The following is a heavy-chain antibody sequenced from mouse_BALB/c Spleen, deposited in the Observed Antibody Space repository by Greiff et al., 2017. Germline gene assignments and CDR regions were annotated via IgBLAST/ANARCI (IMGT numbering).Heavy chain of an antibody. CDR1: GYTFTSYW. D-gene: IGHD1-1*01. J-gene: IGHJ1*01. V-gene: IGHV1-5*01. Sequence: EVQLQQSGTVLARPGASVKMSCKASGYTFTSYWMHWVKQRPGQGLEWIGAIYPGNSDTSYNQKFKGKAKLTAVTSTSTAYMELSSLTNEDSAVYYCTRFHYYGSSYGYFDVWGAGTTVTVSS. CDR2: IYPGNSDT. CDR3: TRFHYYGSSYGYFDV.